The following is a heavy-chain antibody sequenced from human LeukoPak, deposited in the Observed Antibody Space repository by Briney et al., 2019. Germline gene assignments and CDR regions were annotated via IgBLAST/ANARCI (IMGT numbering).Heavy chain of an antibody. CDR2: FYYSEST. V-gene: IGHV4-39*01. CDR3: ARLGDYGSGSSSY. J-gene: IGHJ4*02. CDR1: GGSIASTGYY. D-gene: IGHD3-10*01. Sequence: SETLSLTCTVSGGSIASTGYYWGWVRQPPGKGLEWIGSFYYSESTNYNPSLKSRVTISVDTSKSQFSLKLRSVTATDTAVYYCARLGDYGSGSSSYWGQGTLVTVSS.